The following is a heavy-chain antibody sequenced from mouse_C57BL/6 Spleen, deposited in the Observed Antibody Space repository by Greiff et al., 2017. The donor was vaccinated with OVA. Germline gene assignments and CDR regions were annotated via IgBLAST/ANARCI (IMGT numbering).Heavy chain of an antibody. V-gene: IGHV1-55*01. CDR3: AREYYDYEGYYAMDY. D-gene: IGHD2-4*01. CDR1: GYTFTSYW. CDR2: IYPGSGST. J-gene: IGHJ4*01. Sequence: VKLQESGAELVKPGASVKMSCKASGYTFTSYWITWVKQRPGQGLEWIGDIYPGSGSTNYNKKFKSKATLTVDTSSSTAYMQLSSLTSEDSAVYYCAREYYDYEGYYAMDYWGQGTSVTVSS.